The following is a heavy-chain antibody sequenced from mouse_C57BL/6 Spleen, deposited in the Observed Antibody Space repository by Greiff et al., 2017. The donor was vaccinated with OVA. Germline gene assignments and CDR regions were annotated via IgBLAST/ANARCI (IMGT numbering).Heavy chain of an antibody. CDR1: GFTFTDYS. CDR3: ARPSYYGSTSEGAMDY. CDR2: VYPYNGGT. D-gene: IGHD1-1*01. Sequence: EVQLQQPGPVLVKPGPSVKISCKASGFTFTDYSMHWVKQSHGKSLEWIGLVYPYNGGTSYNQKFKGKATLTVDTSSSTAYIELNSLTSEDSAVYYCARPSYYGSTSEGAMDYWGQGTSVTVSS. V-gene: IGHV1-36*01. J-gene: IGHJ4*01.